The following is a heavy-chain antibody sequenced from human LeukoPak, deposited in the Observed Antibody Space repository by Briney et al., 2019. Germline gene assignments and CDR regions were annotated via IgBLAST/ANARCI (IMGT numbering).Heavy chain of an antibody. V-gene: IGHV4-34*10. J-gene: IGHJ3*01. CDR1: SGSFSGYS. Sequence: SGTLSLTCAVYSGSFSGYSWSWIRQPPGEGLEWLGYVSKSGSTNYNPSLQSRITISVDTSKNQFFLKLTSVTAADTAVYFCARDDYGVFDAFDVWGQGTVVTVSS. D-gene: IGHD5-12*01. CDR2: VSKSGST. CDR3: ARDDYGVFDAFDV.